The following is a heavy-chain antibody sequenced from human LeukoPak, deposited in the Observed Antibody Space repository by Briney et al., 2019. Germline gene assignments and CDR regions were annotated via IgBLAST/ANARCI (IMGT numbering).Heavy chain of an antibody. CDR2: ISSSSSTI. V-gene: IGHV3-48*01. Sequence: GGSLRLSCAASGFTFSSYSMNWVRQAPGKGLEWVSYISSSSSTIYYADSVKGRFTISRDNAKNSLYLQMNSLRAEDTAVYYCARDQDGYCSSTSCYSYSRVFDYWGQGTLVTVSS. J-gene: IGHJ4*02. CDR3: ARDQDGYCSSTSCYSYSRVFDY. D-gene: IGHD2-2*01. CDR1: GFTFSSYS.